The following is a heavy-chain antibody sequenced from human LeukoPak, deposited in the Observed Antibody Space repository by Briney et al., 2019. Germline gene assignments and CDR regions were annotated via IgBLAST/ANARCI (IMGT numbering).Heavy chain of an antibody. CDR1: RFTFSSYG. CDR3: ARRNAMDV. Sequence: GGSLRLSCAASRFTFSSYGMTWVRQAPGKGLEWVANINRDGSERYYVDSVKGRFTISRDDAKSSLYLQMNSLRAEDTAVYYCARRNAMDVWGQGTTVIVFS. CDR2: INRDGSER. V-gene: IGHV3-7*03. J-gene: IGHJ6*02.